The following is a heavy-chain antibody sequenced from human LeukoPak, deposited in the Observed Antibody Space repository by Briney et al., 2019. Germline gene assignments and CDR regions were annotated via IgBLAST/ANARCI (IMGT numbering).Heavy chain of an antibody. J-gene: IGHJ4*02. CDR3: AKVPNWGSLHRGGEWYFDY. D-gene: IGHD7-27*01. V-gene: IGHV3-9*01. CDR2: ITWNGGNI. Sequence: PGGSLRLSCVASGFIFDDYAMHWVRQVPGKGLEWVSGITWNGGNIAYADSVKGRFTISRDNAKNSLYLQMNSLRAEDTALYYCAKVPNWGSLHRGGEWYFDYWGQGTLVTVSS. CDR1: GFIFDDYA.